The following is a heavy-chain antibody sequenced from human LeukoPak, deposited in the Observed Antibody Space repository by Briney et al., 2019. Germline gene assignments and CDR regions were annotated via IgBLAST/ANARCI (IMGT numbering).Heavy chain of an antibody. CDR1: GGSISSGGYY. J-gene: IGHJ1*01. CDR2: TYYSGST. Sequence: PSETLSLTCTVSGGSISSGGYYWTWIRQHPGKGLEWIGYTYYSGSTYYNPSLKSRVTISVDTSKNQFSLRLSSVTAADTAVYHCALGYCGGGSCYAREYFQHWGQGTLVTVSS. D-gene: IGHD2-15*01. V-gene: IGHV4-31*03. CDR3: ALGYCGGGSCYAREYFQH.